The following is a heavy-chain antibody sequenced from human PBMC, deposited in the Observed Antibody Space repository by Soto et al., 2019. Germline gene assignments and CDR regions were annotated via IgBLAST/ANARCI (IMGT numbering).Heavy chain of an antibody. CDR1: GFTYSTFG. D-gene: IGHD3-16*01. J-gene: IGHJ2*01. CDR2: IAADGLAQ. CDR3: ANEFVSPQAYWFFDL. Sequence: QVQLVESGGGVVQPGRSLRLSCAASGFTYSTFGMHWVRQAPGKGLEWVAVIAADGLAQYYADSVKGRFTIYRDNSENTVFLQMNHLGAEETAVYYCANEFVSPQAYWFFDLWGRGTLVTVSS. V-gene: IGHV3-30*18.